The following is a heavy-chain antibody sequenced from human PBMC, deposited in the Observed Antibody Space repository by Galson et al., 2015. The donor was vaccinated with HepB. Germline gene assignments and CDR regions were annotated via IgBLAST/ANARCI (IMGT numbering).Heavy chain of an antibody. CDR1: GGTFSSYG. CDR3: ARDHIRNDAFDI. Sequence: SVKVSCKASGGTFSSYGISWVRQAPGQGLEWMGWISAYNGNTNYAQKLQGRVTMTTDTSTSTAYMELRSLRSDDTAVYYCARDHIRNDAFDIWGQGTMVTVSS. J-gene: IGHJ3*02. V-gene: IGHV1-18*01. CDR2: ISAYNGNT.